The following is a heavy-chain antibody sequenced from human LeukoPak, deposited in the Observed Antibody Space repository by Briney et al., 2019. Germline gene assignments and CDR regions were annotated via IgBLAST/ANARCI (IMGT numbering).Heavy chain of an antibody. Sequence: ASVKVSCKASGYTFTSYDINWVRQATGQGLEWMGWISGYNGNTNYAQKLQGRVTMTTDTSTSTAYMELRSLRSDDTAVYYCARDQWLVARGLFDYWGQGTLVTVSS. J-gene: IGHJ4*02. CDR3: ARDQWLVARGLFDY. CDR1: GYTFTSYD. D-gene: IGHD6-19*01. V-gene: IGHV1-18*01. CDR2: ISGYNGNT.